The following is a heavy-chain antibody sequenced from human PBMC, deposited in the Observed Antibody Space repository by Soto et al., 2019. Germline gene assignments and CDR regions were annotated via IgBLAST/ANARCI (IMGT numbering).Heavy chain of an antibody. V-gene: IGHV4-34*01. CDR1: GGSFSGYY. D-gene: IGHD3-9*01. CDR3: ARQLRYFDWLLSLHWFDP. Sequence: QVQLQQWGAGLLKPSETLSLTCAVYGGSFSGYYWSWIRQPPGKGLEWIGEINHSGSTNYNPSLKSRVTTSVDTATNQFSLKLSSVTAADTAVYYCARQLRYFDWLLSLHWFDPWGQGTLVTVSS. J-gene: IGHJ5*02. CDR2: INHSGST.